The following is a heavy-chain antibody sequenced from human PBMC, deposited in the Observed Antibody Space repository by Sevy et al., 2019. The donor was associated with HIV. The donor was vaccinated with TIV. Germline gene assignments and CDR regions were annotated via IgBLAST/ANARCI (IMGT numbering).Heavy chain of an antibody. CDR1: GFTFSAYW. CDR3: AKKGGYGSGSYYWYFDL. J-gene: IGHJ2*01. D-gene: IGHD3-10*01. Sequence: GESLKISCAASGFTFSAYWMHWVRQAPGKGLVWVSHINTDGSGTSYADSVKGRFTISRDNAKNTLYLQMNSLRVEDTAVYYCAKKGGYGSGSYYWYFDLWGRGTLVTVSS. CDR2: INTDGSGT. V-gene: IGHV3-74*01.